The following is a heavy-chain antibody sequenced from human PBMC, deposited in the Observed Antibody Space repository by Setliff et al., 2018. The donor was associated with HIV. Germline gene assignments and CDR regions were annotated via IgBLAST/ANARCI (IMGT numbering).Heavy chain of an antibody. CDR1: GASISSDT. V-gene: IGHV4-59*01. D-gene: IGHD2-2*01. J-gene: IGHJ5*02. CDR3: ARGGTSSNWFRA. Sequence: PSETLSLTCIVSGASISSDTWSWIRQPPGKGLQWIGFIYNSATTNYNPSLKSRVTISLGTSKNQLSLKLTSVTAADTAVYYCARGGTSSNWFRAWGQGTLVTVSS. CDR2: IYNSATT.